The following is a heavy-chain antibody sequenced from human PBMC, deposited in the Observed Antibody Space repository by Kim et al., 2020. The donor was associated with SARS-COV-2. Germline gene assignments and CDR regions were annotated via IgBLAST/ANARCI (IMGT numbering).Heavy chain of an antibody. CDR3: AGRITMVRGVIPAYWFDP. J-gene: IGHJ5*02. V-gene: IGHV4-59*08. CDR1: GGSISSYY. CDR2: IYYSGST. Sequence: SETLSLTCTVSGGSISSYYWSWIRQPPGKGLEWIGYIYYSGSTNYNPSLKSRVTISVDTSKNQFSLKLSSVTAADTAVYYCAGRITMVRGVIPAYWFDPWGQGTLVTVSS. D-gene: IGHD3-10*01.